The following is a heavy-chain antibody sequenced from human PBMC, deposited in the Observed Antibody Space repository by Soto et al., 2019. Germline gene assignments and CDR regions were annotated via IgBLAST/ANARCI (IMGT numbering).Heavy chain of an antibody. V-gene: IGHV1-69*13. CDR2: IIPIFGTA. J-gene: IGHJ4*02. D-gene: IGHD3-22*01. CDR3: ARGPGYYDSSSYYSGLFDY. CDR1: GGTFSSYA. Sequence: SVKVSCKASGGTFSSYAISWVRQAPGQGLEWMGGIIPIFGTANYAQKFQGRVTITADESTSTAYMELSSLRSEDTAVYYCARGPGYYDSSSYYSGLFDYWGQGTLVTVAS.